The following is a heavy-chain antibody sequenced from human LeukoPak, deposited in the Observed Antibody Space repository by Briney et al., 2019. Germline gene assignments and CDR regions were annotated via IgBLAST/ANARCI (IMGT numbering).Heavy chain of an antibody. J-gene: IGHJ4*02. CDR2: IYYSGST. CDR1: GGSVSSADHY. Sequence: SETLSLTCSVSGGSVSSADHYWSWIRQPPGKGLEWIGYIYYSGSTNYNPSLKSRVTISVDTSKNQFSLKLSSVTAADTAVYYCARGSMVRGQYFDYWGQGTLVTVSS. CDR3: ARGSMVRGQYFDY. V-gene: IGHV4-61*08. D-gene: IGHD3-10*01.